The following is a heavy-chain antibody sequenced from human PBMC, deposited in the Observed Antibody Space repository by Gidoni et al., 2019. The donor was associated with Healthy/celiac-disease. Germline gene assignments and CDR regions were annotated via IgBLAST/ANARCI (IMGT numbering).Heavy chain of an antibody. V-gene: IGHV3-30*18. Sequence: QVQLVESGGGVVQPGRSLRLSCAASGFPFSSYGMHWVRQAPGKGLEWVADISYDGSNKYYADSVKGRFTISRDNSKNTLYLQMNSLRAEDTAVYYCAKPANYYDFWSGSTAPDYWGQGTLVTVSS. D-gene: IGHD3-3*01. J-gene: IGHJ4*02. CDR3: AKPANYYDFWSGSTAPDY. CDR1: GFPFSSYG. CDR2: ISYDGSNK.